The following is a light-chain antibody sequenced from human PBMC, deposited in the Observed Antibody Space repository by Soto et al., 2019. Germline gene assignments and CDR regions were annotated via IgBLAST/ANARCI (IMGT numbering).Light chain of an antibody. CDR3: SSYTSSSTRLV. CDR1: SSDVGGYNY. Sequence: QSALTQPASVSGYPGQSITISCTGTSSDVGGYNYVSWYQQHPGKAPKLMIYDVSNRPSGVSNRFSGSKSGNTASLTISGLQAEDEADYYFSSYTSSSTRLVFGTGTKVTVL. V-gene: IGLV2-14*01. CDR2: DVS. J-gene: IGLJ1*01.